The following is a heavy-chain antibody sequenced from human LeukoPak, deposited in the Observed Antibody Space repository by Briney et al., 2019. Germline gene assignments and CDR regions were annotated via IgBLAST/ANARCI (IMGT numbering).Heavy chain of an antibody. J-gene: IGHJ6*02. V-gene: IGHV1-8*03. D-gene: IGHD6-19*01. CDR3: ARDLGSSGWFHGMDV. Sequence: ASVKVSCKASGYTFTSYDINWVRQATGQGLEWMGWMNPNSGNTGYAQKFQGRVTITRNTSISTAYMELSSLRSEDTAVYYCARDLGSSGWFHGMDVWGQGTTVTVSS. CDR1: GYTFTSYD. CDR2: MNPNSGNT.